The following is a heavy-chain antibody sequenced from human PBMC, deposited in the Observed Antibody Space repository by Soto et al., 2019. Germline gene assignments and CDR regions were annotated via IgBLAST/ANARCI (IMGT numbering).Heavy chain of an antibody. CDR2: ISAYNGNT. D-gene: IGHD2-2*01. J-gene: IGHJ5*02. CDR1: GYTFTSYG. V-gene: IGHV1-18*01. Sequence: EASVKVSCKASGYTFTSYGISWVRQAPGQGLEWMGWISAYNGNTNYAQKLQGRVTMTTDTSTSTAYMELRSLRSDDTAVYYCARVTVVPAAMGHNWFDPWGQGTLVTVSS. CDR3: ARVTVVPAAMGHNWFDP.